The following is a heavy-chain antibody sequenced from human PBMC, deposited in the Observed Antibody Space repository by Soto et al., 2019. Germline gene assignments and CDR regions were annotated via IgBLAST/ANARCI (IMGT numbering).Heavy chain of an antibody. CDR3: VRHSLLAAASFDY. D-gene: IGHD2-15*01. CDR1: GGSISSSSYY. V-gene: IGHV4-61*05. CDR2: IYYSGST. J-gene: IGHJ4*02. Sequence: SATLSLTCTVSGGSISSSSYYWSWIRQPPGKGLEWIGYIYYSGSTIYNPSLKSRVTISVDTSKNHFSLNLSSVTAADTAVYYCVRHSLLAAASFDYWGQGTLVTVSS.